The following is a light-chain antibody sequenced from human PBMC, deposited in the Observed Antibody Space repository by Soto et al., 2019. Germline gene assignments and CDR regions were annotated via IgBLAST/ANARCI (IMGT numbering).Light chain of an antibody. J-gene: IGKJ1*01. Sequence: DIQMTQSPSTLSASVGDRVTITCRASQSLSGWLAWYQQKPGRTPELLIYEASILETGVPSRFSGSGYGTVFSLTISSLQPEDFATYYCQQYDKYQWTFGQGTKVEIK. CDR2: EAS. CDR3: QQYDKYQWT. V-gene: IGKV1-5*03. CDR1: QSLSGW.